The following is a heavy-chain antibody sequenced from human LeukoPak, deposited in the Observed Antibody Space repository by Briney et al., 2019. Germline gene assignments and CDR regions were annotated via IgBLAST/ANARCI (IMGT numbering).Heavy chain of an antibody. D-gene: IGHD5-12*01. Sequence: ASVKVSCKASGYTFTGYYMHWVRQAPGQGLEWMGWISAYNGNTNYAQKLQGRVTMTTDTSTSTAYMELRSLRSDDTAVYYCASPRIVATTYGMDVWGQGTTVTVSS. V-gene: IGHV1-18*04. CDR2: ISAYNGNT. CDR1: GYTFTGYY. J-gene: IGHJ6*02. CDR3: ASPRIVATTYGMDV.